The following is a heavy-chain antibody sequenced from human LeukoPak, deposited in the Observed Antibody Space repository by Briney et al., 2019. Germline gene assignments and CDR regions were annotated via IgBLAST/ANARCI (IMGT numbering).Heavy chain of an antibody. J-gene: IGHJ4*02. V-gene: IGHV3-48*04. CDR1: GFTFNSFG. CDR2: ISSSSSTI. D-gene: IGHD1-26*01. Sequence: PGGSLRLSCAASGFTFNSFGMSWVRQAPRKGREWLSYISSSSSTIYYADSVRGRFTISRDNAKNSLYLQINSLRADDTAVYYCARSHQRVGIEDYWGQGTLVTVSS. CDR3: ARSHQRVGIEDY.